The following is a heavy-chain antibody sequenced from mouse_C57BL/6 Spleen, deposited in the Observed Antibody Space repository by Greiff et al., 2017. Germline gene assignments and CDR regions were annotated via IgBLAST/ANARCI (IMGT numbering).Heavy chain of an antibody. J-gene: IGHJ1*03. Sequence: EVQRVESGPGLVKPSQSLSLTCSVTGYSITSGYYWNWIRQFPGNKLEWMGYISYDGSNNYNPSLKNRISITRDTSKNQFFLKLNSVTTEDTATYYCARWGTTVVDWYFDVWGTGTTVTVSS. CDR1: GYSITSGYY. CDR3: ARWGTTVVDWYFDV. V-gene: IGHV3-6*01. CDR2: ISYDGSN. D-gene: IGHD1-1*01.